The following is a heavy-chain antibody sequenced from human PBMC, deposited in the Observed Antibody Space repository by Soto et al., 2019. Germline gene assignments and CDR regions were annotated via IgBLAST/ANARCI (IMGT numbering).Heavy chain of an antibody. J-gene: IGHJ5*02. Sequence: SVKVSCKASGVTFSSYAISWVRQAPGQGLEWMGGVIPIFGTANYAQKFQGRVTITADESTSTAYMELSSLRSEDTAVYYCARRIAVSTGWFDPWGQGTLVTVSS. D-gene: IGHD6-19*01. CDR3: ARRIAVSTGWFDP. CDR2: VIPIFGTA. V-gene: IGHV1-69*13. CDR1: GVTFSSYA.